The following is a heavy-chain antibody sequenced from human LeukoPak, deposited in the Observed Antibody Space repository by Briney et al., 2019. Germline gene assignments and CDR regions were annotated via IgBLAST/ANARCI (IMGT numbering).Heavy chain of an antibody. CDR2: INHSGST. J-gene: IGHJ4*02. CDR1: GGSFSGYF. Sequence: SETLSLTCAVYGGSFSGYFWSWIRQPPGKGLEWIGEINHSGSTNYNPSLKSRVTISVDTSKNQFSLKLSSVTAADTAVYYCARGGGEFDYWGQGTLVTVSS. CDR3: ARGGGEFDY. V-gene: IGHV4-34*01. D-gene: IGHD3-16*01.